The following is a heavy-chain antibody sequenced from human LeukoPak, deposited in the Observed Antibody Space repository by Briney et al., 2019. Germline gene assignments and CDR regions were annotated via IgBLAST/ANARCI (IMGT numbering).Heavy chain of an antibody. CDR1: GYTFTSYD. Sequence: ASVEVSCKASGYTFTSYDINWVRQATGQGLEWMGWMNPNSGNTGYAQKFQGRVTMTRNTSISTAYMELSSLRSEDTAVYYCARSGYSSSWYRTHYYYYMDVWGKGTTVTVSS. CDR3: ARSGYSSSWYRTHYYYYMDV. V-gene: IGHV1-8*01. D-gene: IGHD6-13*01. CDR2: MNPNSGNT. J-gene: IGHJ6*03.